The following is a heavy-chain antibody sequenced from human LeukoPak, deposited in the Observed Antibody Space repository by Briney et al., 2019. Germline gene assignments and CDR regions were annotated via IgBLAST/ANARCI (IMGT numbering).Heavy chain of an antibody. CDR3: ATILGDY. CDR2: ISSSSSYI. V-gene: IGHV3-21*01. Sequence: PGGSLRLSCAASGFSFSTYAMSWVRQAPGKGLEWVSSISSSSSYIYYADSVKGRFTISRDNAKNSLYLQMNSLRAEDTAVYYCATILGDYWGQGTLVTVSS. CDR1: GFSFSTYA. D-gene: IGHD7-27*01. J-gene: IGHJ4*02.